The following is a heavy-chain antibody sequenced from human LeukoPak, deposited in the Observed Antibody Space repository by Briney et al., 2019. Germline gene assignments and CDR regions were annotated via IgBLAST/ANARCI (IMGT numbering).Heavy chain of an antibody. Sequence: GGSLRLSCIAFGFSFSGYAMSWVRQAPGKGLEWVSAISGSGGSTYYADSVKGRFTISRDNSKNTLYLQMNSLRAEDTAVYYCAKDWLAAAGTGAFDIWGQGTMVTVSS. CDR3: AKDWLAAAGTGAFDI. D-gene: IGHD6-13*01. J-gene: IGHJ3*02. V-gene: IGHV3-23*01. CDR2: ISGSGGST. CDR1: GFSFSGYA.